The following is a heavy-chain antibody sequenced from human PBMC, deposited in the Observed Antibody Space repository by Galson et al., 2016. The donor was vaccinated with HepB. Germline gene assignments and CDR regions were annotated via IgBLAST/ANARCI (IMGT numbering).Heavy chain of an antibody. Sequence: CAISVDSVSSNSAAWNWIRQSPSRGLEWLGRTYYRSKWYYDYAVPVKSRITINPDTSKNQFSLHLNSVTPEDTAVYYCARDLGGAYGTGRSLDYWGQGTLVTVSS. CDR3: ARDLGGAYGTGRSLDY. J-gene: IGHJ4*02. V-gene: IGHV6-1*01. CDR1: VDSVSSNSAA. CDR2: TYYRSKWYY. D-gene: IGHD1-1*01.